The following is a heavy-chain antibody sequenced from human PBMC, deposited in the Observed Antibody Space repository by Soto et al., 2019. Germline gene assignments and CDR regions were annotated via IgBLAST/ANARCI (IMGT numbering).Heavy chain of an antibody. CDR2: ITGGGTTI. CDR1: GFTFSSHE. D-gene: IGHD6-19*01. V-gene: IGHV3-48*03. J-gene: IGHJ4*02. Sequence: GGSLRLSCAASGFTFSSHEMTWVRQAPGKGLEWVSHITGGGTTIYYAGSVRGRFTTPRDNAKSSLNLHMNSLRAEDTAVYYCARGYSGGWSRGGYFDYWGQGILVTVSS. CDR3: ARGYSGGWSRGGYFDY.